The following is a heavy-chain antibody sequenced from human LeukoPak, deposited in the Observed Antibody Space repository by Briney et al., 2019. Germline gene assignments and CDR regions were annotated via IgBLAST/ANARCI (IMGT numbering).Heavy chain of an antibody. Sequence: SETLSLACIVSGGSITSSSYYWGWIRQPPGKGLEWIGSIYHSGSTYYNPSLKSRVTISVDTSKNQFSLKLSSVAAADTAVYYCARVNTDHYYYYMDVWGKGTTVTVSS. J-gene: IGHJ6*03. D-gene: IGHD4-17*01. V-gene: IGHV4-39*07. CDR1: GGSITSSSYY. CDR2: IYHSGST. CDR3: ARVNTDHYYYYMDV.